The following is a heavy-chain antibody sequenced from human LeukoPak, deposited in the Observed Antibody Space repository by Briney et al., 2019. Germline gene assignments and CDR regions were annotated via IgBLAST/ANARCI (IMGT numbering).Heavy chain of an antibody. V-gene: IGHV4-38-2*02. CDR3: ARDPPPEYYDSSGYGFDI. D-gene: IGHD3-22*01. CDR1: GYSISSGYY. CDR2: INHRGSA. J-gene: IGHJ3*02. Sequence: PSETLSLTSTVSGYSISSGYYWAWIRQPPGKGLEWIGSINHRGSAYYNPSLKSRVTMSVDTSKNQISLKLNSVTAADTAVYYCARDPPPEYYDSSGYGFDIWGQGTMVTVSS.